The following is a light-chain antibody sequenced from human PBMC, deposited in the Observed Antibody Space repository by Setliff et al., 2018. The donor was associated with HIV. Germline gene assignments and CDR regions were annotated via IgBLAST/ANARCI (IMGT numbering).Light chain of an antibody. CDR1: SSDVGLYNY. CDR3: NSYTGSSTGYV. Sequence: QSALTQPASVSGSPGQSITISCTGTSSDVGLYNYVSWYQQHPGKVPKLMIYEVSNRPSGVSNRFSGSKSGNAASLTISGLQAEDEADYYCNSYTGSSTGYVFGTGTKVTVL. J-gene: IGLJ1*01. CDR2: EVS. V-gene: IGLV2-14*01.